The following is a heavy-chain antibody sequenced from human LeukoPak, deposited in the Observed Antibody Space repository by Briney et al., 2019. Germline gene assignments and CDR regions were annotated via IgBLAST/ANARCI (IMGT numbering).Heavy chain of an antibody. CDR3: AREGGTMKPTFSAFDI. D-gene: IGHD3-22*01. Sequence: SQTLSLTCTVSGGSISSGGYYWSWIRQPPGKGLEWIGYIYHSGSTYYNPSLKSRVTISVDTSKNQFSLKLSSVTAADTAVYYCAREGGTMKPTFSAFDIWGQGTMVTVSS. J-gene: IGHJ3*02. CDR2: IYHSGST. V-gene: IGHV4-30-2*01. CDR1: GGSISSGGYY.